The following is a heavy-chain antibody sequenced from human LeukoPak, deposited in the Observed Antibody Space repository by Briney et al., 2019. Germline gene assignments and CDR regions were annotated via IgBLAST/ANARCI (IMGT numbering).Heavy chain of an antibody. Sequence: SVTVSCKASGFTFTSSAVQWVRQARGQRLEWIGWIVVGSGNTNYAQKFQERVTITRDMSTSTAYMELSSLRSEDTAVYYCAAVGAYCGGDCSFDYWGQGTLVTVSS. CDR3: AAVGAYCGGDCSFDY. CDR1: GFTFTSSA. D-gene: IGHD2-21*02. CDR2: IVVGSGNT. J-gene: IGHJ4*02. V-gene: IGHV1-58*01.